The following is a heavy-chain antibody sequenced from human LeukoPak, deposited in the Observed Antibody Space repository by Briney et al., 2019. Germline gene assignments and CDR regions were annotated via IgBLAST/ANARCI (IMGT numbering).Heavy chain of an antibody. V-gene: IGHV3-21*01. J-gene: IGHJ4*02. CDR1: GFSFQDYG. Sequence: GGSLRLSCEVSGFSFQDYGMNWVRQAPGKGLEWVSSISSSSSYIYYADSVKGRFTISRDNAKNSLYLQMNSLRAEDTAVYYCARARAARGYFDYWGQGTLVTVSS. D-gene: IGHD6-6*01. CDR2: ISSSSSYI. CDR3: ARARAARGYFDY.